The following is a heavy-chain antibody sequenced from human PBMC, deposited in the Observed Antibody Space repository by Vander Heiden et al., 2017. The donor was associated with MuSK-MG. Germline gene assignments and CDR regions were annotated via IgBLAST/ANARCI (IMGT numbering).Heavy chain of an antibody. V-gene: IGHV4-38-2*02. J-gene: IGHJ4*02. Sequence: QVLLQESGPGLVKPSETLSLTCTVSGYSISSGYYWGWIRQPPGKGLEWIETIYHTGSTYQNPSLKSRVTLSLDTSKNQFSLRLSSVTAADTAVYYCARHVIGLAARPFDSWGQGSLVTVSS. CDR1: GYSISSGYY. CDR2: IYHTGST. D-gene: IGHD6-6*01. CDR3: ARHVIGLAARPFDS.